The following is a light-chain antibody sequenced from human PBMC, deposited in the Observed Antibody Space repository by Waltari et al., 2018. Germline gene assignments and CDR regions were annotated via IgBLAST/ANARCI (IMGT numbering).Light chain of an antibody. CDR3: QQNYRTPMT. Sequence: DIQMNQYPSSLSAPIGDRVNITCRASHNIDIFLSWYQQKPGRAPTLLIYSTSSLQIGVPSRFSGSGSGTDFTLTITSLLAEDFATYFCQQNYRTPMTFGQGTRLE. V-gene: IGKV1-39*01. J-gene: IGKJ5*01. CDR2: STS. CDR1: HNIDIF.